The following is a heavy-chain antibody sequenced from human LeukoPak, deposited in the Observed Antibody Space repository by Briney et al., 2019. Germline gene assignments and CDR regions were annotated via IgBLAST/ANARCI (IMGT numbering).Heavy chain of an antibody. D-gene: IGHD3-9*01. V-gene: IGHV3-30*18. J-gene: IGHJ4*02. CDR1: GFTFSSYG. Sequence: GGSLRLSCAASGFTFSSYGMHWVRQAPGKGLEWVAFISYDGSNKYYADSVKGRFTISRDTSKNTLSLQMNSLRAEDTAVYYCAKDLSDILTAGRHYFDYWGQGTLVTVSS. CDR2: ISYDGSNK. CDR3: AKDLSDILTAGRHYFDY.